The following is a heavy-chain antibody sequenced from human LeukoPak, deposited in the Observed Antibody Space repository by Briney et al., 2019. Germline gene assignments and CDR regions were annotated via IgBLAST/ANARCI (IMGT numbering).Heavy chain of an antibody. Sequence: PGGSLRLSCAASGFTFSSYAMHWVRQAPGKGLEWVAVISYDGSNKYYADSMKGRFTISRDNSKNTLYLQMNSLRAEDTAVYYCARDSRRYGHEDWFDPWGQGTLVTVSS. CDR1: GFTFSSYA. J-gene: IGHJ5*02. V-gene: IGHV3-30*04. CDR3: ARDSRRYGHEDWFDP. D-gene: IGHD2-2*01. CDR2: ISYDGSNK.